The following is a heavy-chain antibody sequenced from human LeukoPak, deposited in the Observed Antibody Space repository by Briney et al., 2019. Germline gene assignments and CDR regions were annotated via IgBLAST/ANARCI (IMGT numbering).Heavy chain of an antibody. CDR2: IKSDGSSP. D-gene: IGHD3-10*01. V-gene: IGHV3-74*01. Sequence: PGGSLRLSCAASGFTFSRSWMHWVRQAPGKGLVWVSHIKSDGSSPTYADSVKGRFTISRDSTKDMVYLQMNSLRAEDTAVYYCARDLVTMVRGAQGDWFDPWGQGTLVTVSS. J-gene: IGHJ5*02. CDR1: GFTFSRSW. CDR3: ARDLVTMVRGAQGDWFDP.